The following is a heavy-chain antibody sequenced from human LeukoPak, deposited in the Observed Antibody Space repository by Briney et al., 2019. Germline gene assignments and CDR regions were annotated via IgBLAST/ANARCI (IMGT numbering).Heavy chain of an antibody. V-gene: IGHV3-30*04. CDR1: GFIFSAYA. CDR3: ARDSKLTTFFYYMAV. J-gene: IGHJ6*03. CDR2: MSYDGSEK. D-gene: IGHD4-11*01. Sequence: PGGSLRLSCAASGFIFSAYAMHWVRQAPGKGLEWGAIMSYDGSEKYYADSVKGRFTISRDNSKNTLYLQIDTLRAEDTAVYYCARDSKLTTFFYYMAVWDKGTTVTVSS.